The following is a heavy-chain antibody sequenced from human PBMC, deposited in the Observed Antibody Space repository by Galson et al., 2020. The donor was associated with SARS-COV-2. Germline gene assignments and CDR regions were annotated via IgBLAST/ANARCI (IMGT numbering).Heavy chain of an antibody. D-gene: IGHD2-8*02. CDR2: INPSGAIT. CDR1: GYTFTSYY. J-gene: IGHJ3*02. CDR3: ARAFSGPEAFGI. Sequence: ASVKVSCKTSGYTFTSYYIHWVRQTPGQGLEWMGMINPSGAITTYAQKFQGRVTMTSDTSMSTVNMQLSSLRSEDTAVYFCARAFSGPEAFGICSQGAKGT. V-gene: IGHV1-46*03.